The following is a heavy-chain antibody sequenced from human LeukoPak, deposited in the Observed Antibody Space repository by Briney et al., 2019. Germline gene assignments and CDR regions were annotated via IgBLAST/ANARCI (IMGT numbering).Heavy chain of an antibody. CDR1: GFTFGDYA. Sequence: GGSLRLSCTTSGFTFGDYAMTWVRQAPGKGLEWVGFIRSKIYGGTPEYAASVKGRFTISRDDSKGIAYLQMNSLKTEDTGVYYCTRDQTPYYWGQGALVTVSS. CDR3: TRDQTPYY. V-gene: IGHV3-49*04. CDR2: IRSKIYGGTP. J-gene: IGHJ4*02.